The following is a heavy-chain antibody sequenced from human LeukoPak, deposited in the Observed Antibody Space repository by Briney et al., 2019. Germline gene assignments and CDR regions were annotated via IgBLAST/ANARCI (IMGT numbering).Heavy chain of an antibody. CDR1: GYTFTSYG. J-gene: IGHJ4*02. Sequence: ASVKVSCKASGYTFTSYGISWVRQAPGQGLEWMGIINPSGGSTSYAQKFQGRVTMTRDMSTSTVYMELSSLRSEDTAVYYCAREDGDGYNSLDYWGQGTLVTVSS. CDR2: INPSGGST. D-gene: IGHD5-24*01. CDR3: AREDGDGYNSLDY. V-gene: IGHV1-46*01.